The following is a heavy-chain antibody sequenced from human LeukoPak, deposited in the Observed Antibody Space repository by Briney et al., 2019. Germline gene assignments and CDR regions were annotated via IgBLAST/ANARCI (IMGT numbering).Heavy chain of an antibody. CDR2: IRSKAYGGTT. D-gene: IGHD6-13*01. CDR3: TRDSRSGYSSRGGDY. J-gene: IGHJ4*02. V-gene: IGHV3-49*04. Sequence: PGGSLRLSCTASGFNFGDYAMSWVRQAPGKGLEWVGFIRSKAYGGTTEYAASVKGRFTISRDDSKSIAYLQMNSLKTEDTGAYYCTRDSRSGYSSRGGDYWGQGTLVTVSS. CDR1: GFNFGDYA.